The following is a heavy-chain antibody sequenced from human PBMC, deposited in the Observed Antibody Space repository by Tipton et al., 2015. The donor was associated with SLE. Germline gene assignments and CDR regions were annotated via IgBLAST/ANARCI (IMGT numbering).Heavy chain of an antibody. CDR1: GYSITSGDY. V-gene: IGHV4-38-2*01. J-gene: IGHJ4*02. CDR3: AGAWQGYCSGGTCYVLDY. D-gene: IGHD2-15*01. Sequence: TLSLTCAVSGYSITSGDYWGWVRQPPGKGLEWVGSLYHRGSTCYNPSLKSRVTISTDTSKNEIYLKLRSVTAADTAVYYCAGAWQGYCSGGTCYVLDYWGQGTLVTVSS. CDR2: LYHRGST.